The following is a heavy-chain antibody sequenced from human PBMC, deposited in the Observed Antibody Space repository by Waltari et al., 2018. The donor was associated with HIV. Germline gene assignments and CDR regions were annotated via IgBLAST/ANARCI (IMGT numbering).Heavy chain of an antibody. Sequence: QVQLVQSGAEVKKPGSSVKVSCKASGGTFSSYAISWVRPAPGQGLEWRGGSIPSFGTANYAQKFQGKVTITADESTSTAYMELSSLRSEDTAVYYCARARETYYYDSSVAFDIWGQGTMVTVSS. V-gene: IGHV1-69*01. D-gene: IGHD3-22*01. CDR3: ARARETYYYDSSVAFDI. CDR1: GGTFSSYA. CDR2: SIPSFGTA. J-gene: IGHJ3*02.